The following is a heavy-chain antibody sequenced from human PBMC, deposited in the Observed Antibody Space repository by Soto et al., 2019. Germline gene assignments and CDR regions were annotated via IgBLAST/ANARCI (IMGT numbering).Heavy chain of an antibody. CDR3: AKCLAVAGVRFEKEYFQH. Sequence: QVQLVESGGGVVQPGRSLRLSCAASGFTFSSYGMHWVRQAPGKGLEWVAVISYDGSNKYYADSVKGRFTISRDNSRNTLYLQMNSLRAEDTAVYYCAKCLAVAGVRFEKEYFQHWGQGTLVTVSS. D-gene: IGHD6-19*01. CDR1: GFTFSSYG. CDR2: ISYDGSNK. V-gene: IGHV3-30*18. J-gene: IGHJ1*01.